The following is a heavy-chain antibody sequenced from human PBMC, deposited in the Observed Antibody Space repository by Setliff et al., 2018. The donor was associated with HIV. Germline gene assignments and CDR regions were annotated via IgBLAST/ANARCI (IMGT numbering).Heavy chain of an antibody. CDR1: GGSITSGGYY. D-gene: IGHD6-13*01. V-gene: IGHV4-31*03. Sequence: SETLSLTCTVSGGSITSGGYYWSWIRQRPGKGLEWIGYIFYSGNTYYNPSLNSRVIISVDTSKNQFSLKLSSVTAADTAVYYCARDIQAAGTGWFDPWGQGTLVTVSS. CDR2: IFYSGNT. CDR3: ARDIQAAGTGWFDP. J-gene: IGHJ5*02.